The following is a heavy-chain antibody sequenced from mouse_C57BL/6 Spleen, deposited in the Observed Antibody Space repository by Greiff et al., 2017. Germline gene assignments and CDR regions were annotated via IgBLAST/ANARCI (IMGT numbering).Heavy chain of an antibody. Sequence: VQLQQPGAELVMPGASVKLSCKASGYTFTSYWMHWVKQRPGQGLEWIGEIDPSDSYTNYNQKFKGKSTLTVDKSSSTAYMQLSSLTSEDSAVYYCARGGESYSNFFDYWGQGTTLTVSS. CDR3: ARGGESYSNFFDY. V-gene: IGHV1-69*01. D-gene: IGHD2-5*01. CDR2: IDPSDSYT. CDR1: GYTFTSYW. J-gene: IGHJ2*01.